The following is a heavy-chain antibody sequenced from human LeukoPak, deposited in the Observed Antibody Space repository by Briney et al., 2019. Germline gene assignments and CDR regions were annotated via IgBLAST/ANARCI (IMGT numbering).Heavy chain of an antibody. CDR1: GVTFGDYA. D-gene: IGHD3-10*01. CDR3: ARSNFRDYRGYTWFEP. CDR2: VRTKTHGGAP. V-gene: IGHV3-49*03. Sequence: GGSLRLSCKGSGVTFGDYAVTWFRQAPGKRLEWVGFVRTKTHGGAPETAASVKGRFNVSRDDSEGIAYLQMTSLTTEDTAMYYCARSNFRDYRGYTWFEPWGQGTLVTVSS. J-gene: IGHJ5*02.